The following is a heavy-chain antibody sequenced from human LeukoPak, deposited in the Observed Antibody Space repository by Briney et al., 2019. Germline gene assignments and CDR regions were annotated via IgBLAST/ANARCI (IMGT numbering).Heavy chain of an antibody. CDR3: ANHYYDSSGYYFDY. J-gene: IGHJ4*02. D-gene: IGHD3-22*01. CDR2: ISSSGSTI. Sequence: GGSLRLSCAASGFTFSDYYMSWIRQAPGKGLEWVSYISSSGSTIYYADSVKGRFTISRDNSKNTLYLQMNSLRAEDTAVYYCANHYYDSSGYYFDYWGQGTLVTVSS. V-gene: IGHV3-11*01. CDR1: GFTFSDYY.